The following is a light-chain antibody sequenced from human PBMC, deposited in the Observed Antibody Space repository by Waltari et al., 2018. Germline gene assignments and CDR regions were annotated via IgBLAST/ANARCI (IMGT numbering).Light chain of an antibody. CDR2: GNN. V-gene: IGLV1-40*01. Sequence: QSVLTQPPSVSGAPGQRVTISCTGSSSNIGAGVDGHGYQQLPGTAPNLLIFGNNTRPSAFPDRFSGSKSGTSASLAITGLQAEDEADYYCQSYDSSRFVVFGGGTKLTVL. CDR3: QSYDSSRFVV. J-gene: IGLJ2*01. CDR1: SSNIGAGVD.